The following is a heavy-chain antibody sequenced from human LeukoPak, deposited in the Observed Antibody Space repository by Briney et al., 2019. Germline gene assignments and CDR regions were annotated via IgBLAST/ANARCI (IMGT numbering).Heavy chain of an antibody. V-gene: IGHV4-61*03. CDR3: ARASHDYGDYSHFDY. Sequence: SETLSLTCTVSGGSISSSSYYWGWIRQPPGTGLEWIGYVDHTGSTNFNPSLNGRVSISRDTTKNLFSLRLRSVTAADTAVYYCARASHDYGDYSHFDYWGQGTLVTVSS. CDR1: GGSISSSSYY. CDR2: VDHTGST. D-gene: IGHD4-17*01. J-gene: IGHJ4*02.